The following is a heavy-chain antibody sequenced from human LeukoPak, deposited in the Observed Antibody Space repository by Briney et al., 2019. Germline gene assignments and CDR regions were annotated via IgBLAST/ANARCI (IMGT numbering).Heavy chain of an antibody. D-gene: IGHD4-11*01. CDR3: ARDRATTVTTGPFDN. J-gene: IGHJ4*02. CDR1: GGSISSSSYY. Sequence: SETLSLTCTVSGGSISSSSYYWGWIRQPPGKGLEWIGSIYYSGSTYYNPSLKSRVTISVDTSKNQFSLKLISVTAADTAVYYCARDRATTVTTGPFDNWGQGTLVTVSS. V-gene: IGHV4-39*02. CDR2: IYYSGST.